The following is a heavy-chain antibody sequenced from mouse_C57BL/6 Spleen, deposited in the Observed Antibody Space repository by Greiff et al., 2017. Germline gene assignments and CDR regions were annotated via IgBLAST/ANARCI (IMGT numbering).Heavy chain of an antibody. Sequence: VQLQQSGPELVKPGASVKISCKASGYSFTDYNMNWVKQSNGKSLEWIGVINPNNGTTSYNQKFKGKDTLTVDQSSSTAYMQLKSLTSEDSAVYYCSRGDYYGSSYGAMDYWGQGTSVTVSS. D-gene: IGHD1-1*01. CDR3: SRGDYYGSSYGAMDY. CDR1: GYSFTDYN. V-gene: IGHV1-39*01. CDR2: INPNNGTT. J-gene: IGHJ4*01.